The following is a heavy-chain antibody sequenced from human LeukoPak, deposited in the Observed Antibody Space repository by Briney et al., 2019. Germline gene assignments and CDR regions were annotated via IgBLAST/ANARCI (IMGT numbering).Heavy chain of an antibody. V-gene: IGHV3-30-3*01. J-gene: IGHJ5*02. CDR1: GFTFSSYA. CDR2: ISYDGSNK. CDR3: ARDTSLDIVPELTDYYGSVLAERLFDP. Sequence: GRSLRLSCAASGFTFSSYAMHWVRQAPGKGLEWVAVISYDGSNKYYADSVKGRFTISRDNSKNTLYLQMNSLRAEDTAVYYCARDTSLDIVPELTDYYGSVLAERLFDPWGQGTLVTVSS. D-gene: IGHD3-10*01.